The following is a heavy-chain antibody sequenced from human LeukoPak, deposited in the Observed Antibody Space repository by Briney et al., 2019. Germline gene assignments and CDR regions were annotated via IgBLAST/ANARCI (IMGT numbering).Heavy chain of an antibody. J-gene: IGHJ6*02. Sequence: GRSLRLSCAASGFTFSSYSMNWVRQAPGKGLEWVSSISSSSSYIYYADSVKGRFTISGDNAKNSLYLQMNSLRAEDTAVYYXXXXXXXXXXXXXXNYYYYGMDVWGQGTTVTVSS. CDR1: GFTFSSYS. CDR2: ISSSSSYI. V-gene: IGHV3-21*01. CDR3: XXXXXXXXXXXXXNYYYYGMDV.